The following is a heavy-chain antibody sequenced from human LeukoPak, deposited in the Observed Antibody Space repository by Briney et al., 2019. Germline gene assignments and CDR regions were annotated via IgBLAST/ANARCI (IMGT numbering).Heavy chain of an antibody. CDR3: ARRGYARGGDFDY. J-gene: IGHJ4*02. V-gene: IGHV3-48*03. CDR1: GFTFSSYE. CDR2: ISSSGSTI. Sequence: GGSLRLSCAASGFTFSSYEMNWVRQAPGEGLEWFSYISSSGSTIYYADSVKGRFTISRDNAKNSLYLQMNSLRAEDTAVYYCARRGYARGGDFDYWGQGTLVTVSS. D-gene: IGHD2-2*01.